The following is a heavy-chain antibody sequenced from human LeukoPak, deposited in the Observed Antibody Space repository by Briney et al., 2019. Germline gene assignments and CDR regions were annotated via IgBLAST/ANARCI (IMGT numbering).Heavy chain of an antibody. CDR2: IYTSGST. V-gene: IGHV4-4*07. Sequence: SETLSLTCTVSGGSISSYYWSWIRQPAGKGLEWIGRIYTSGSTNYNPSLKSRVTMSVDTSKNQFSLKLSSVTAADTAVYYCARGLQRGYYQSSGYGPWFDPWGQGTLVTVSS. CDR1: GGSISSYY. J-gene: IGHJ5*02. D-gene: IGHD3-22*01. CDR3: ARGLQRGYYQSSGYGPWFDP.